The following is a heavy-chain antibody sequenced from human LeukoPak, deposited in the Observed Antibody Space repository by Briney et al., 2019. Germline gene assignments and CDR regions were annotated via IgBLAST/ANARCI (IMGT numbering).Heavy chain of an antibody. CDR2: VSWEGSNT. V-gene: IGHV3-43*01. J-gene: IGHJ6*02. CDR1: GFTLGDYT. CDR3: ARGGGLDV. Sequence: GGSLRLSCAASGFTLGDYTMHWVRQVPGKGLEWVSLVSWEGSNTYYTDSVKGRFTISRDNAKNSLYLQMSNLRAEDTAVYFCARGGGLDVWGQGATVTVSS. D-gene: IGHD3-16*01.